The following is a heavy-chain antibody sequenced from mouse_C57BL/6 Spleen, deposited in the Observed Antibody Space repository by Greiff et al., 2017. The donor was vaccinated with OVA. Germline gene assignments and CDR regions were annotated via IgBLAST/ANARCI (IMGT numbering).Heavy chain of an antibody. CDR1: GFTFSDYG. Sequence: EVKLVESGGGLVKPGGSLKLSCAASGFTFSDYGMHWVRQAPEKGLEWVAYISSGSSTIYYADTVKGRFTFSRDNAKNTLFLQMTSLRSEDTAMYYCATGYYDYEGYFDVWGTGTTVTVSS. CDR3: ATGYYDYEGYFDV. D-gene: IGHD2-4*01. V-gene: IGHV5-17*01. CDR2: ISSGSSTI. J-gene: IGHJ1*03.